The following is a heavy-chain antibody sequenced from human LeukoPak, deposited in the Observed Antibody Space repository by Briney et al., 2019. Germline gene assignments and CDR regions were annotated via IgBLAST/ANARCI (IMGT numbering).Heavy chain of an antibody. Sequence: ASVKVSFTASGYTFPSYFMHWVRQAPGQGLEWMGIINPTGGSTTYAQKFQGRVTMTRDTSTSTVYMELSSLRSDDTAVYYCARDLPAEYDILTGDGMDVWGQGTTVTVSS. V-gene: IGHV1-46*01. CDR1: GYTFPSYF. CDR3: ARDLPAEYDILTGDGMDV. D-gene: IGHD3-9*01. CDR2: INPTGGST. J-gene: IGHJ6*02.